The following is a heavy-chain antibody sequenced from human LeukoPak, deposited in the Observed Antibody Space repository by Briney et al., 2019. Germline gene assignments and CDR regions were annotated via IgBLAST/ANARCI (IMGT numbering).Heavy chain of an antibody. J-gene: IGHJ4*02. CDR1: GFTFSSYD. CDR3: ARDHYGDYPDY. V-gene: IGHV3-13*01. Sequence: GGSLRLSCAASGFTFSSYDMHWVRQATGKGLEWVSAIGTAGDTYYPGSVKGRFTISRENAKNTLYLQMNSLRAEDTAVYYCARDHYGDYPDYWGQGTLVTVSS. CDR2: IGTAGDT. D-gene: IGHD4-17*01.